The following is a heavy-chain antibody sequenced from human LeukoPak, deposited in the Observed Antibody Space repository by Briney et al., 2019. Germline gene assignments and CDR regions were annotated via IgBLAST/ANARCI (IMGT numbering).Heavy chain of an antibody. Sequence: GGSLRLSCAASGFTFSSYAMSWVRQAPGKGLEWVSAISGSGGSTYYADSVKGRFTISRDNSKNTLYLQMNSLRAEDTAVYYCXKXEQXLYPPYYFDYWGQGTLVTVSS. CDR3: XKXEQXLYPPYYFDY. D-gene: IGHD6-13*01. CDR1: GFTFSSYA. J-gene: IGHJ4*02. CDR2: ISGSGGST. V-gene: IGHV3-23*01.